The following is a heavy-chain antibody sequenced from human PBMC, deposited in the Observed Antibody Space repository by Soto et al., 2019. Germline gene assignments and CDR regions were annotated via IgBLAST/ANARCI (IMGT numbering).Heavy chain of an antibody. J-gene: IGHJ4*02. CDR3: ARNWGIFDY. V-gene: IGHV3-23*01. CDR2: ISGSGGGK. Sequence: EVQLLESGGGLVQPGGSLRLSCEASGFTFSTSAMSWVRQAPGKGLEWVSTISGSGGGKYYADSVNGRFTISGDNSKNTLFLQMNSVRAEDTALYYCARNWGIFDYWGQGTLVTVSS. CDR1: GFTFSTSA. D-gene: IGHD7-27*01.